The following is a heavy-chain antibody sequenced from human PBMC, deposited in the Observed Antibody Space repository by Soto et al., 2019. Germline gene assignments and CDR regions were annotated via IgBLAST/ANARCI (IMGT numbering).Heavy chain of an antibody. CDR1: GYTLTELS. Sequence: ASVKVSCKVSGYTLTELSMHWVRQAPGKGLEWMGGFDPEDGETIYAQKFQGRVTMTEDTSTDTAYMGLSSLRSEDTAVYYCATWYYDFWSGYSGDGMDVWGQGTTVTVSS. J-gene: IGHJ6*02. D-gene: IGHD3-3*01. CDR3: ATWYYDFWSGYSGDGMDV. V-gene: IGHV1-24*01. CDR2: FDPEDGET.